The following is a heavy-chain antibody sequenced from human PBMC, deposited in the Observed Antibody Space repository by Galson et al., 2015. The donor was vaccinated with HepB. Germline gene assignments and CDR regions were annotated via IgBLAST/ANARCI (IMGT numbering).Heavy chain of an antibody. Sequence: SLRLSCAASEFSFSDYYMNWVRQAPGRGLEWISYISSTGSDIYYADSVWGRFTISIDNARKSLDLQMNNLRAEDTAVYYCARGIQLVNYYYGMDVWGQGTTVTVPS. CDR2: ISSTGSDI. D-gene: IGHD6-13*01. CDR3: ARGIQLVNYYYGMDV. J-gene: IGHJ6*02. CDR1: EFSFSDYY. V-gene: IGHV3-11*01.